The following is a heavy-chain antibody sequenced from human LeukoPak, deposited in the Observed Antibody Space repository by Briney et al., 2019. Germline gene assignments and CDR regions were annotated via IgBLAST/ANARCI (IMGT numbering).Heavy chain of an antibody. CDR1: GYTFTSYD. V-gene: IGHV1-8*01. J-gene: IGHJ5*02. Sequence: ASVKVSCKASGYTFTSYDINWVRQATGQGLEWMGWMNPNSGNTGYAQKFQGRVTMTRNTSISTAYMELSSLRSEDTAVYYCARVAGRIRDQQLEKTNWFDPWGQGTLVTVSS. CDR2: MNPNSGNT. CDR3: ARVAGRIRDQQLEKTNWFDP. D-gene: IGHD6-13*01.